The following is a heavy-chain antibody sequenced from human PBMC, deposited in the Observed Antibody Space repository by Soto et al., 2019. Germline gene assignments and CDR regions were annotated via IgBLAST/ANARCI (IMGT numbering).Heavy chain of an antibody. D-gene: IGHD2-15*01. V-gene: IGHV1-69*12. CDR2: IIPIFGTA. J-gene: IGHJ6*02. CDR1: GGTFSSYA. Sequence: QLQLVQSGAEVKKPGSSVKVSCKASGGTFSSYAISWVRQAPGQGLEWMGGIIPIFGTANYGQKFQGRVTITADQSTSTAYMELSTLRSEDTAVYYCARVPSSKDIVVVVAATRDYYNYGMDVWGQGTTVTVSS. CDR3: ARVPSSKDIVVVVAATRDYYNYGMDV.